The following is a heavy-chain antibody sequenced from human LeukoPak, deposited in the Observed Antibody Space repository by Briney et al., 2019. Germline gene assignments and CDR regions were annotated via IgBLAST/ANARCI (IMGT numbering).Heavy chain of an antibody. CDR3: ARDSNLVRGKTYYYYYMDV. Sequence: PGGSLRLSCAASGFTFSSYEMNWVRQAPGKGLEWVSYISSSGSTIYYADSVKGRFTISRDNAKNSLYLQMNSLRAEDTAVYYCARDSNLVRGKTYYYYYMDVWGKGTTVTVSS. CDR1: GFTFSSYE. D-gene: IGHD2-2*01. V-gene: IGHV3-48*03. J-gene: IGHJ6*03. CDR2: ISSSGSTI.